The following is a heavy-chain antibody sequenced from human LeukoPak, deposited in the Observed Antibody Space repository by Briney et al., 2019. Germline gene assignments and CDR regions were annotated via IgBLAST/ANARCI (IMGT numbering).Heavy chain of an antibody. CDR3: ARVGTYYYDSSGFPLDY. V-gene: IGHV4-39*07. J-gene: IGHJ4*02. CDR1: GGSISSSSYY. Sequence: PSETLSLTCTVSGGSISSSSYYWGWIRQPPGKGLEWIGTIYYSGSTYYNPSLKSRVTISVDTSKNQFSLKLSSVTAADTAVYYCARVGTYYYDSSGFPLDYWGQGTLVTVSS. CDR2: IYYSGST. D-gene: IGHD3-22*01.